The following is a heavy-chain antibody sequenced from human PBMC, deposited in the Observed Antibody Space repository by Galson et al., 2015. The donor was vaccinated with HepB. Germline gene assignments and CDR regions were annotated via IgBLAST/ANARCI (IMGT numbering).Heavy chain of an antibody. J-gene: IGHJ4*02. V-gene: IGHV3-23*01. CDR3: AKTDWDCSSVSCYARRYFDY. Sequence: SLRLSCAASGFTFSSYVMAWVRQAPGKGLEWVSIISGSGGTRYYADSVKGRFAISRDNSQNTLYLQMSSLRAEDTAVYYCAKTDWDCSSVSCYARRYFDYWGQGTLVTVSS. D-gene: IGHD2-15*01. CDR2: ISGSGGTR. CDR1: GFTFSSYV.